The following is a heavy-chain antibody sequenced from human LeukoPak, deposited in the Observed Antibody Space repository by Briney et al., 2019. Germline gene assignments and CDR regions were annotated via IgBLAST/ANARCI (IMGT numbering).Heavy chain of an antibody. CDR1: GYTFTSYD. CDR2: MNPNSGNT. J-gene: IGHJ4*02. CDR3: ARVGGYDILTGYYIPAYY. V-gene: IGHV1-8*01. D-gene: IGHD3-9*01. Sequence: ASVKVSCKASGYTFTSYDINWVRQATGQGLEWMGWMNPNSGNTGYAQKFQGRVTMTRNTSISTAYMELSSLRSEDTAVYYCARVGGYDILTGYYIPAYYWGQGTLVTVSS.